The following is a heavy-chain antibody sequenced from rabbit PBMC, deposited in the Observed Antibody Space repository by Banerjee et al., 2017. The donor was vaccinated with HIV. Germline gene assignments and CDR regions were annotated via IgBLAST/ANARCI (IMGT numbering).Heavy chain of an antibody. CDR3: ARSDITGSIWRL. Sequence: QEQLVESGGGLVQPEGSLTLTCTASGFSFSNNFWICWVRQAPGKGLEWIACISAGSSGSTYYASWAKGRFTISKTSSTTVTLQMTSLTAADTATYFCARSDITGSIWRLWGPGTLVTVS. V-gene: IGHV1S45*01. CDR2: ISAGSSGST. D-gene: IGHD7-1*01. J-gene: IGHJ4*01. CDR1: GFSFSNNFW.